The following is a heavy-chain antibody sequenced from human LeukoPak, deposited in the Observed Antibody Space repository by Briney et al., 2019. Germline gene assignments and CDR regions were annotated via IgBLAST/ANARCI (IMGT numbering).Heavy chain of an antibody. CDR1: GFTFSSYG. D-gene: IGHD6-13*01. CDR2: ISYDGSNK. V-gene: IGHV3-30*03. Sequence: GRSLRLSCAASGFTFSSYGMHWVRQAPGKGLEWVAVISYDGSNKYYADSVKGRFTISRDNSKNTLYLQMNSLRAEDTAVYYCARDFGSSWFGPIDFWGQGTLVTVSS. CDR3: ARDFGSSWFGPIDF. J-gene: IGHJ4*02.